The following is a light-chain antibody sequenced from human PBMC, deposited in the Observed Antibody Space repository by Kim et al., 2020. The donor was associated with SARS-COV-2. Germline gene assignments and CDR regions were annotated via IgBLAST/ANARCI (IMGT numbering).Light chain of an antibody. CDR1: QSISSY. J-gene: IGKJ3*01. Sequence: SVGDRVTITCRASQSISSYLNWYQQKPGKAPKLLIYAASSLQSGVPSRFSGSGSGTDFTLTISSLQPEDFATYYCQQSYSTPRFTFGPGTKVDIK. CDR2: AAS. CDR3: QQSYSTPRFT. V-gene: IGKV1-39*01.